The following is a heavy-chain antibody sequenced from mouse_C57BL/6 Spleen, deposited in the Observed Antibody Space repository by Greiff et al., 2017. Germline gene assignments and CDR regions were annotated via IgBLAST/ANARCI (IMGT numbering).Heavy chain of an antibody. Sequence: VQLQQPGAELVKPGASVKVSCKASGYTFTSYWMHWVKQRPGQGLEWIGRIHPSDSDTNYNQKFKGKATLTVDKSSSTAYMQLSSLTSEDSAVYYCAFSTMVTTGFAYWGQGTLVTVSA. V-gene: IGHV1-74*01. CDR2: IHPSDSDT. CDR3: AFSTMVTTGFAY. D-gene: IGHD2-2*01. J-gene: IGHJ3*01. CDR1: GYTFTSYW.